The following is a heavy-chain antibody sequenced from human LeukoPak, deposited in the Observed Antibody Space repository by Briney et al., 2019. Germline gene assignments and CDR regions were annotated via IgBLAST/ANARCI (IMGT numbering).Heavy chain of an antibody. V-gene: IGHV3-53*01. D-gene: IGHD3-3*01. CDR1: GFTVSSNS. Sequence: GGSLRLSCTVSGFTVSSNSMSWVRQAPGKGLEWVSFIYSGGNTHYSDSVKGRFTISRDNSKNTLYLQMNSLRAEDTAIYYCARDERLLSFLKWGQGTLVTVSS. J-gene: IGHJ4*02. CDR3: ARDERLLSFLK. CDR2: IYSGGNT.